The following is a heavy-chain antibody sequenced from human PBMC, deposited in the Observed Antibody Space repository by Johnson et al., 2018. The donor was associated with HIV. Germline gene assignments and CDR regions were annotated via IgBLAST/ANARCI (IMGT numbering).Heavy chain of an antibody. D-gene: IGHD3-3*01. CDR2: ISYDGSNK. V-gene: IGHV3-30-3*01. CDR1: GFTFSSYA. J-gene: IGHJ3*02. CDR3: ARGQGFWAFDI. Sequence: QMQLVESGGGVVQPGGSLRLSCAASGFTFSSYAMHWVRQAPGKGLEWVAVISYDGSNKYYADSVKGRFTISRDNSKNTLFLQMNGLRPEDTAVYYCARGQGFWAFDIWGQGTMVTVSS.